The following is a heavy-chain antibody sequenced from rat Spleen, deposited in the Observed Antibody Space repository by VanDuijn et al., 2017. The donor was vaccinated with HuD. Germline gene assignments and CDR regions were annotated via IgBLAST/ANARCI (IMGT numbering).Heavy chain of an antibody. D-gene: IGHD1-1*01. J-gene: IGHJ2*01. CDR2: IWTGGST. CDR1: GSSLTSYH. CDR3: ARGSYYSPFDY. Sequence: QVQLKESGPGLVQPSQTLSLTCTVSGSSLTSYHVSWVRQTPGKGLEWMGVIWTGGSTEYNSEFKSRLSISRDNSKNQVFLKMNSMKTEATGVYYCARGSYYSPFDYWGQGVMVTVSS. V-gene: IGHV2-43*01.